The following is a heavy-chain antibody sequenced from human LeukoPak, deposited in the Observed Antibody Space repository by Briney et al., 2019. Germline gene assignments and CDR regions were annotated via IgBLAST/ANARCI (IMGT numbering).Heavy chain of an antibody. D-gene: IGHD6-6*01. CDR1: VGTFSSYA. CDR3: ARGGSSSREKIKPSSYYYYMDV. J-gene: IGHJ6*03. CDR2: IIPIFGTA. Sequence: SVKVTCTASVGTFSSYAISWVRQAPCQGHEWMGGIIPIFGTANYEQKFQGRVTITTDESTSTAYMELSSLRYEDTAVYYCARGGSSSREKIKPSSYYYYMDVWGKGTTVTVSS. V-gene: IGHV1-69*05.